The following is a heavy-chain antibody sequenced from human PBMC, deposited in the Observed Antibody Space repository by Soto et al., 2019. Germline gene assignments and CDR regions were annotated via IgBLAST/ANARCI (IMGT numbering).Heavy chain of an antibody. Sequence: QVQLVESGGGVVQPGRSLRLSCAASGFTFSSYGMHWVRQAPGKGLEWVAVIWYDGSNKYYADSVKGRFTISRDNSKNPLYLQMNSLRAEDTAVYYCAREKRQWLGVFDYWGQGTLVTVSS. CDR3: AREKRQWLGVFDY. V-gene: IGHV3-33*01. J-gene: IGHJ4*02. D-gene: IGHD6-19*01. CDR1: GFTFSSYG. CDR2: IWYDGSNK.